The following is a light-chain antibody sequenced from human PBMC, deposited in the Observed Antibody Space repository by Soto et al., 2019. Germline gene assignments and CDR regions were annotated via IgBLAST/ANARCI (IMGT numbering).Light chain of an antibody. J-gene: IGKJ1*01. CDR3: QHYNNWPPCT. Sequence: EIVMTQSPPTLSVSPGERATLSCRASQSVSSDLAWYQQKPGQVPRLLIYDASTRATDTPARFSGTGSGTEFALTITILHSEDSAVYYCQHYNNWPPCTFGQGTKVEIK. V-gene: IGKV3-15*01. CDR2: DAS. CDR1: QSVSSD.